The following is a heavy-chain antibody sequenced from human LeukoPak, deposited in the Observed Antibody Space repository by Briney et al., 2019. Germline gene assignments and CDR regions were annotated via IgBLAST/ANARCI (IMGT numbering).Heavy chain of an antibody. D-gene: IGHD2-21*02. CDR1: GFTFSSYS. J-gene: IGHJ4*02. CDR3: ARLVTAINYFDS. V-gene: IGHV3-48*02. CDR2: ISSSVNTI. Sequence: GGSLRLSCAASGFTFSSYSMNWVRQAPGKGLEWVSYISSSVNTIYYADSVKGRFTISRDNAKNSLFLQMNSLRDEDTAVYYCARLVTAINYFDSWGQGTLVTVSS.